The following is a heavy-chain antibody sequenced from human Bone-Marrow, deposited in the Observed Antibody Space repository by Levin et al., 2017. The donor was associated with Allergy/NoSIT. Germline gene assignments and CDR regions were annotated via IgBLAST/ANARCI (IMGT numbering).Heavy chain of an antibody. CDR2: IYYSGRT. CDR1: GGSICSSSYY. V-gene: IGHV4-39*07. D-gene: IGHD3-10*01. Sequence: SQTLSLTCPVSGGSICSSSYYWGWIRQPPGTGLEWIGTIYYSGRTYYNPSLKSRVTISVDTSKNQFSLKLSSVTAAARAVYYCAREDATGSFSLDWGQGIPVTVSS. CDR3: AREDATGSFSLD. J-gene: IGHJ4*02.